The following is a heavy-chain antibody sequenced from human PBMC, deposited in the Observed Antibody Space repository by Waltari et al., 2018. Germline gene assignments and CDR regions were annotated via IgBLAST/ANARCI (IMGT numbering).Heavy chain of an antibody. CDR2: IVPAVVII. D-gene: IGHD3-16*01. CDR1: GAAFIHYA. J-gene: IGHJ4*02. CDR3: ARENWDPLGGDFNN. Sequence: QVHLVQSGTEMKKPGSSVRVSCKSSGAAFIHYAFNWVRQAPGQGLEWMGKIVPAVVIINDHQRFQGRVNITADKSTSTAFVELSRLRSEDTAVYFCARENWDPLGGDFNNWGQGTLVTVSS. V-gene: IGHV1-69*04.